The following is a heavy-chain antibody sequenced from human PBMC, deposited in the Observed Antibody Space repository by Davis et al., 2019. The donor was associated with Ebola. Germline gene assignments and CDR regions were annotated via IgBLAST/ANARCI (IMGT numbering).Heavy chain of an antibody. CDR2: IKSQGSGGTT. J-gene: IGHJ4*02. CDR1: GFTFSGSA. V-gene: IGHV3-15*01. CDR3: AAVRDPHSYALHY. D-gene: IGHD3-16*01. Sequence: GESLKISCAASGFTFSGSAMHWVRQAPGKGLEWVGRIKSQGSGGTTDYAAPVKGRFTISRDDSKNTLYLQMNSLKTEDTAMYYCAAVRDPHSYALHYWGQGSLVTVSS.